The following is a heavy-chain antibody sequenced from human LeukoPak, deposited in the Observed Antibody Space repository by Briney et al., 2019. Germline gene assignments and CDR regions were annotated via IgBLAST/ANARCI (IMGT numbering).Heavy chain of an antibody. Sequence: SGTLSLTCTVSGGSISSSSYYWGWIRQPPGKGLEWIGSIYYSGSTYYNPSLKSRVTISVDTSKNQFSLKLSSVTAADTAVYYCARDLGIAAAGEEDFFDYWGQGTLVTVSS. V-gene: IGHV4-39*07. CDR2: IYYSGST. D-gene: IGHD6-13*01. CDR1: GGSISSSSYY. J-gene: IGHJ4*02. CDR3: ARDLGIAAAGEEDFFDY.